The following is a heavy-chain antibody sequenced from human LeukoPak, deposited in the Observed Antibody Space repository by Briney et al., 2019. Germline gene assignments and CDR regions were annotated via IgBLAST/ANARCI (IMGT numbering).Heavy chain of an antibody. V-gene: IGHV3-66*02. CDR2: IYSGGST. CDR1: GFTVSSNY. CDR3: AKSSPGQQLVLGY. D-gene: IGHD6-13*01. J-gene: IGHJ4*02. Sequence: GGSLRLSCAASGFTVSSNYMSWVRQAPGKGLEWVSVIYSGGSTYYADSVKGRFTISRDNSKNTLYLQMNSLRAEDTAVYYCAKSSPGQQLVLGYWGQGTLVTVSS.